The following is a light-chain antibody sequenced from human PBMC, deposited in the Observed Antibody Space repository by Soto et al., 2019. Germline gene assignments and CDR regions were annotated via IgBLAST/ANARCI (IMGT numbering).Light chain of an antibody. J-gene: IGKJ2*01. CDR2: APS. CDR1: QSISSY. CDR3: QQTFSTLYT. V-gene: IGKV1-39*01. Sequence: DIQMTQSPSSLSASVGDRVTISCRASQSISSYLNWYQQKPGKAPKLLIYAPSNLQSGVPSRFSGSGSGTDFALTISSLQPEDFATYYCQQTFSTLYTFGQGTKLEIK.